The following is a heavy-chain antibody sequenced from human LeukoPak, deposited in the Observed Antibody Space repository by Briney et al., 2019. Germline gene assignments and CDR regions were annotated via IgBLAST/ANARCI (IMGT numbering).Heavy chain of an antibody. V-gene: IGHV3-30*18. CDR1: EFTFSNSG. CDR3: AQWAGVRGVITPLDY. J-gene: IGHJ4*02. CDR2: ISYDGSNQ. Sequence: PGGSLRLSCAASEFTFSNSGMHWVRQAPGKGLEWVAFISYDGSNQYYSDSVKGRFTISRDNSKNTLYLQMNSLRAEDTAVYYCAQWAGVRGVITPLDYWGQGTLVTVSS. D-gene: IGHD3-10*01.